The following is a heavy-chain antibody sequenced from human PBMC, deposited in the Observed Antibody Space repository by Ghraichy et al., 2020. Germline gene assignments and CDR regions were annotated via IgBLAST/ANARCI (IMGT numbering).Heavy chain of an antibody. Sequence: GGSLRLSCAASGFTFSSYAMHWVRQAPGKGLEYVSAINYNGGSTYYADSVKGRFTISRDNSKNTLYLQMGSLRAEDMAVYYCARDRLEYSSSCGLDYWGQGTLVTVSS. CDR1: GFTFSSYA. J-gene: IGHJ4*02. V-gene: IGHV3-64*02. CDR2: INYNGGST. D-gene: IGHD6-6*01. CDR3: ARDRLEYSSSCGLDY.